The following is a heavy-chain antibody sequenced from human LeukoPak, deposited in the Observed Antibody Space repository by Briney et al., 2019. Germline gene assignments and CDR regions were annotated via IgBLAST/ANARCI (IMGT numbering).Heavy chain of an antibody. CDR3: AKDHANTPVVTN. CDR1: GFTFSSYA. J-gene: IGHJ4*02. CDR2: ISGSGGST. V-gene: IGHV3-23*01. Sequence: GGSLRLSCAASGFTFSSYAMSWVRQAPGKGLEWVSAISGSGGSTYYADSVKGRFTISRDNSKNTLYLQMNSLRAEDTAIYYCAKDHANTPVVTNWGQGILVSVSS. D-gene: IGHD2-21*02.